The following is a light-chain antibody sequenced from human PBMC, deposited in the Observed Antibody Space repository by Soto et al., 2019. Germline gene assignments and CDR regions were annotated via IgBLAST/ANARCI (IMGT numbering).Light chain of an antibody. Sequence: DTQITQSPAYLSASVGYRVSITCRASQNIIKYLNWYQHKPGKAPKVLIYAASTLQSGVPSRFTGSGSGTDFSLTISSLQPEDVATYYCQQSYTFPYTFGQGTKVDIK. CDR3: QQSYTFPYT. CDR2: AAS. J-gene: IGKJ2*01. V-gene: IGKV1-39*01. CDR1: QNIIKY.